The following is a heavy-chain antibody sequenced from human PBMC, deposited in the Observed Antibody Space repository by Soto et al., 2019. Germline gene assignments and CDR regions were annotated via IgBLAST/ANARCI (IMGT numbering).Heavy chain of an antibody. CDR3: AKLTERFGELFTPAPDY. CDR2: ISGSGGST. J-gene: IGHJ4*02. CDR1: GFTFSSYA. Sequence: EVQLLESGGGLVQPGGSLRLSCAASGFTFSSYAMSWVRQAPGKGLEWVSAISGSGGSTYYADSVKGRFTISRDNSKNLLYLQMNSLRAEDTAVYYCAKLTERFGELFTPAPDYWGQGTLVTVSS. V-gene: IGHV3-23*01. D-gene: IGHD3-10*01.